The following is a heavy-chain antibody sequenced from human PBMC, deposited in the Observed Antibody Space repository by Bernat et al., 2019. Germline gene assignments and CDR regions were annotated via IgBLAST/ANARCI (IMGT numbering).Heavy chain of an antibody. J-gene: IGHJ4*02. V-gene: IGHV4-39*01. CDR1: GGSISSSSYY. CDR3: ASLENYAILTVAVDY. Sequence: QLQLQESGPGLVKPSETLSLTCTVSGGSISSSSYYWGWIRQPPGKGLEWIGSIYYSGSTYYNPSLKSRVTISVDTSKNQFSLKLSSVTAADTAVYYCASLENYAILTVAVDYWGQGTLVTVSS. CDR2: IYYSGST. D-gene: IGHD3-9*01.